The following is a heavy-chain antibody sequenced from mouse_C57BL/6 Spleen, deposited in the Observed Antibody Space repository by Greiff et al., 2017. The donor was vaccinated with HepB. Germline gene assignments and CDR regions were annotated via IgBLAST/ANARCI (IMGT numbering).Heavy chain of an antibody. V-gene: IGHV1-82*01. CDR2: IYPGDGDT. D-gene: IGHD2-3*01. CDR1: GYAFSSSW. Sequence: VQGVESGPELVKPGASVKISCKASGYAFSSSWMNWVKQRPGKGLEWIGRIYPGDGDTNYNGKFKGKATLTADKSSSTAYMQLSSLTSEDSAVYFCAREVIYDGYYGWFAYWGQGTLVTVSA. CDR3: AREVIYDGYYGWFAY. J-gene: IGHJ3*01.